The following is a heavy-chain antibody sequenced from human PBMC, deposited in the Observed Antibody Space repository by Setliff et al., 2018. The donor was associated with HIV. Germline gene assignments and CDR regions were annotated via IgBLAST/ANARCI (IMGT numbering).Heavy chain of an antibody. J-gene: IGHJ6*03. V-gene: IGHV4-39*07. CDR1: GGSISSSSYY. D-gene: IGHD1-26*01. CDR3: ARVSSGTYYSEFYYYMDV. Sequence: SETLSLTCTVSGGSISSSSYYWGWIRQPPGKGLEWIGSTYYGGNTYYNPSLKSRVTVSVDTSKNQFSLKLTSVAAADTAVYYCARVSSGTYYSEFYYYMDVWGKGTTVTVSS. CDR2: TYYGGNT.